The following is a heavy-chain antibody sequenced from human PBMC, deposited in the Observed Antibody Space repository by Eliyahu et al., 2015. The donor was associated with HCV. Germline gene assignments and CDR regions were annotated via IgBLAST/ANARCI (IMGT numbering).Heavy chain of an antibody. J-gene: IGHJ3*02. D-gene: IGHD1-1*01. Sequence: EVQLVQSGAEVXKPGESLKISCKGSGNXFSTDWIAWVRQMPGKGLEWMGIIYAGDSETRYRPSFQGQVTMSADKSINTAYLRWSSLKASDTAMYYCARQGRTRTRGHDAFDIWGQGTMVTVSS. CDR2: IYAGDSET. V-gene: IGHV5-51*01. CDR1: GNXFSTDW. CDR3: ARQGRTRTRGHDAFDI.